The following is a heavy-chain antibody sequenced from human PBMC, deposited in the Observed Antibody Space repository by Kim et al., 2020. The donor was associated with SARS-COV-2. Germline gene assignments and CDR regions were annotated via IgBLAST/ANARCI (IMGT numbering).Heavy chain of an antibody. CDR1: GFTVSSNY. CDR2: IYSGGST. Sequence: GGSLRLSCAASGFTVSSNYMSWVRQAPGKGLEWVSVIYSGGSTYYADSVKGRFTISRHNSKNTLYLQMNSLRAEDTAVYYCARAPRDGYNYPLDYWGQGTLVTVSS. J-gene: IGHJ4*02. V-gene: IGHV3-53*04. D-gene: IGHD5-12*01. CDR3: ARAPRDGYNYPLDY.